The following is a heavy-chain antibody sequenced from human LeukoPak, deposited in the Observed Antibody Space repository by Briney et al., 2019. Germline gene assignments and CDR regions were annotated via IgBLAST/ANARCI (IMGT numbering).Heavy chain of an antibody. Sequence: GASVKVSCKASGGTFSSYAISWVRQAPGQGLEWMGGIIPIFGTANYAQKFQGRVTITTDESTSTAYMELSSLRSEDTAVYYCARVGLGELTLDYWGQGTLVTVSS. V-gene: IGHV1-69*05. CDR3: ARVGLGELTLDY. CDR1: GGTFSSYA. J-gene: IGHJ4*02. D-gene: IGHD3-16*01. CDR2: IIPIFGTA.